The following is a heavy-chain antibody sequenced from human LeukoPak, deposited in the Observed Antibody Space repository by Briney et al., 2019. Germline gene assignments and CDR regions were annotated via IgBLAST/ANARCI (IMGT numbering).Heavy chain of an antibody. V-gene: IGHV3-30*04. CDR2: ISYDGSNK. J-gene: IGHJ5*02. Sequence: PGGSLRLSCAASGFTFSSYAMHWVRQAPGKGLEWVAVISYDGSNKYYADSVKGRFTISRDNSKNTLYLQMNSLRAEDTAVYYCARDSGISGGRYLVSSGWFDPWGQGTLVTVSS. CDR3: ARDSGISGGRYLVSSGWFDP. CDR1: GFTFSSYA. D-gene: IGHD6-19*01.